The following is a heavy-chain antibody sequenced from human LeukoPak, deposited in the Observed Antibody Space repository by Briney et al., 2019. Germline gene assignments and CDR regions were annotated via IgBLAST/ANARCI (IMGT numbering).Heavy chain of an antibody. CDR2: IYHSGST. V-gene: IGHV4-38-2*02. J-gene: IGHJ4*02. CDR3: ARERVGDGYNFNY. Sequence: PSETLSLTCTVSGCSISSGYYWGWIRQPPGKGLEWIGSIYHSGSTYYNPSLKSRVTISVDTFKNQFSLKLSSVTAADTAVYYCARERVGDGYNFNYWGQGTLVTVSS. D-gene: IGHD5-24*01. CDR1: GCSISSGYY.